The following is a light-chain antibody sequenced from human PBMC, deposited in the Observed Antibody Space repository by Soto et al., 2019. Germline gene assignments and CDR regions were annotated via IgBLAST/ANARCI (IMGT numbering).Light chain of an antibody. CDR3: QQVDSAPYT. Sequence: DIQMTQSPSSLSASIGDRVTITCRTSQSIRTYLNWSQQKAGKAPKLLIFSASGLQSGVPSRFSGSGSGTDFTLIISSRQPEDFATYYCQQVDSAPYTFGQGTRLEIK. J-gene: IGKJ2*01. CDR1: QSIRTY. CDR2: SAS. V-gene: IGKV1-39*01.